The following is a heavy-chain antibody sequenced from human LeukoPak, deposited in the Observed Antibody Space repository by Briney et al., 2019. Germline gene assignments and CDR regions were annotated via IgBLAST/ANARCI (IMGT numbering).Heavy chain of an antibody. J-gene: IGHJ4*02. CDR3: AKSLILWFRESPYYFDY. V-gene: IGHV3-30*18. Sequence: GGSLRLSCAVSGFTFSSYGMHWVRQAPGKGLEWVAVISYDGSNKYYADSVKGRFTISRDNSKNTLYLQMNSLRAEDTAVYYCAKSLILWFRESPYYFDYWGQGTLVTVSS. CDR2: ISYDGSNK. CDR1: GFTFSSYG. D-gene: IGHD3-10*01.